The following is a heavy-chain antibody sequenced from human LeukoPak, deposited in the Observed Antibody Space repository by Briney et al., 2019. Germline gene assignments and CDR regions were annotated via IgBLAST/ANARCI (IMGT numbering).Heavy chain of an antibody. D-gene: IGHD3-22*01. J-gene: IGHJ4*02. CDR3: ATSYYYDSSDYYRIDY. V-gene: IGHV1-24*01. CDR2: FDPEDGET. Sequence: ASVKVSCRVSGYTLTGLSMNWVRQAPGKGPEWMGGFDPEDGETIYAQKFQGRVTMTEDTSTDTAYMELSSLRSEDTAVYYCATSYYYDSSDYYRIDYWGQGTLVTVSS. CDR1: GYTLTGLS.